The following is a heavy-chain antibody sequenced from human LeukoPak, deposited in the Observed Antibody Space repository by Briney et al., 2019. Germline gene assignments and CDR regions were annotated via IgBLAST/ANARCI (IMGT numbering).Heavy chain of an antibody. D-gene: IGHD2-2*01. CDR3: AKDGPEAHIVVVPAAPGY. J-gene: IGHJ4*02. V-gene: IGHV3-23*01. CDR2: ISGSGGST. CDR1: GFTFSSYA. Sequence: GGSLRLSCAASGFTFSSYAMSWVRQAPGKGLEWDSAISGSGGSTYYADSVKGRFTISRDNSKNTLYLQMNSLRAEDTAVYYCAKDGPEAHIVVVPAAPGYWGQGTLVTVSS.